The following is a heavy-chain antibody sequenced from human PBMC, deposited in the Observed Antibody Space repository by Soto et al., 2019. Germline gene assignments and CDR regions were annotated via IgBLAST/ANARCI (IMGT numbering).Heavy chain of an antibody. J-gene: IGHJ4*02. Sequence: ASVKVSCKASGGTLSSYVISWVRQAPGQGLEWKGGIIPIFGTTTYGEKFQGKVTITADESTSTTYMELSRLKSEDTAVYYCARDPRQDCSGETCYYSWGQGTLVTVSS. CDR1: GGTLSSYV. D-gene: IGHD2-15*01. CDR3: ARDPRQDCSGETCYYS. CDR2: IIPIFGTT. V-gene: IGHV1-69*13.